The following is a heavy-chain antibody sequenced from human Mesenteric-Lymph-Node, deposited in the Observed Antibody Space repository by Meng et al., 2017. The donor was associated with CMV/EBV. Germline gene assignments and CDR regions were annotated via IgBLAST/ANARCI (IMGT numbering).Heavy chain of an antibody. CDR2: IIPIVLIP. V-gene: IGHV1-69*10. CDR3: ARPSPLLPPLRIYYYYYGMDV. D-gene: IGHD3-22*01. CDR1: GHSFSDIS. J-gene: IGHJ6*02. Sequence: SVKVSCKVSGHSFSDISKHWVRQAPGQGLEWMGAIIPIVLIPTYPRKFQGRVTITADKSTSTAYMELSSLRSEDTAVYYCARPSPLLPPLRIYYYYYGMDVWGQGTTVTVSS.